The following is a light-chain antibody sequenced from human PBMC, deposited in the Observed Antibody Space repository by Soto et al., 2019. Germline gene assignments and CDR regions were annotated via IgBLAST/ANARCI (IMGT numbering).Light chain of an antibody. Sequence: DIQMTQSPSSLSASVGDRVTITCRASLRISNYLAWYQQKPGKIPNLLIYAASTLQAGVPSRFSGSGSVSDFTLTISSLQPEDVAAYYCQKYNSAPHTIGGGTKVVIK. CDR3: QKYNSAPHT. CDR1: LRISNY. CDR2: AAS. J-gene: IGKJ4*01. V-gene: IGKV1-27*01.